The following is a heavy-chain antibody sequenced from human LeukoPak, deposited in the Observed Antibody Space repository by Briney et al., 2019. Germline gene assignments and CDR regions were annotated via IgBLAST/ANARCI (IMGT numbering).Heavy chain of an antibody. J-gene: IGHJ6*03. D-gene: IGHD3-3*01. Sequence: GGSLRLSCAASGFTFSSYSMNWVRQAPGKGLEWVSAISGSGGSTYYADSVKGRFTISRDNSKNTLYLQMNSLRAEDTAVYYCARDHYDFWSGYSEYYYYMDVWGKGTTVTVSS. CDR2: ISGSGGST. CDR3: ARDHYDFWSGYSEYYYYMDV. CDR1: GFTFSSYS. V-gene: IGHV3-23*01.